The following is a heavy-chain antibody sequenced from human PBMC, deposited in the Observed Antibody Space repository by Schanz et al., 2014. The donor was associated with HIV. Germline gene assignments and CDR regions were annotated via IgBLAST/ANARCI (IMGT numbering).Heavy chain of an antibody. D-gene: IGHD4-17*01. Sequence: QVQLVESGGGVVQPGGSLRLSCAASGFTFSIYGIHWVRQAPGKGLEWVALIPYDGNNDFYAGSVKGRFAISRDKSKNTLYLQMNNLRAEDTAVYGCARQGLRFSFWLDYWGQGTPVTVS. J-gene: IGHJ4*02. CDR2: IPYDGNND. CDR3: ARQGLRFSFWLDY. V-gene: IGHV3-30*03. CDR1: GFTFSIYG.